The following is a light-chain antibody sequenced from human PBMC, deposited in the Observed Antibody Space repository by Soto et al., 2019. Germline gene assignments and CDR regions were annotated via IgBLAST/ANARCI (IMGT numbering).Light chain of an antibody. J-gene: IGKJ4*01. CDR3: QQRGT. CDR2: GAS. Sequence: EIVLTQSPGTLSLSPGERATLSCRASQSVSSGYLAWYQQKPGQAPRLLIYGASNRATGIPDRFSGSGSGTDFTLTISRLEPEDFAVYYCQQRGTFGGGTKVDIK. CDR1: QSVSSGY. V-gene: IGKV3-20*01.